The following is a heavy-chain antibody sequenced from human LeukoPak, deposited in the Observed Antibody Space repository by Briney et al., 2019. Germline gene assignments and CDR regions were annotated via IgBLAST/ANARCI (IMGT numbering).Heavy chain of an antibody. V-gene: IGHV3-30*18. D-gene: IGHD6-19*01. CDR3: AKNDEDQWLRSALDI. Sequence: GGSLRLSCAASGFTFSNHGMHWVRQAPGKGLEWVAVISYDGSNRYYADSVKGRFTISRDNSKNTLYLQVNSLRVEDTAVYYCAKNDEDQWLRSALDIWGQGTMVTVSS. CDR1: GFTFSNHG. J-gene: IGHJ3*02. CDR2: ISYDGSNR.